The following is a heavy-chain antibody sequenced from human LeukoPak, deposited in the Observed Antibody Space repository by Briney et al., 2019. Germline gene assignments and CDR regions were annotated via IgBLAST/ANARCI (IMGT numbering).Heavy chain of an antibody. CDR3: ARVALVGATREAAFDI. J-gene: IGHJ3*02. D-gene: IGHD1-26*01. CDR2: ISSSSSYI. CDR1: GFTFSSYS. Sequence: GGSLRLSXAASGFTFSSYSMNWVGQAPGKGLEWVSSISSSSSYIYYADSVKGRFTISRDNAKNSLYLQMNSLRAEDTAVYYCARVALVGATREAAFDIWGQGTMVTVSS. V-gene: IGHV3-21*01.